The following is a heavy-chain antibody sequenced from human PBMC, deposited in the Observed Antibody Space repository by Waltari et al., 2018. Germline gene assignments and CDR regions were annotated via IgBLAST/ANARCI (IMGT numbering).Heavy chain of an antibody. CDR2: MSGSASGK. J-gene: IGHJ4*02. V-gene: IGHV3-23*01. Sequence: VQLSRSGAGFAVPGCSLRCSRPAPGFTLSRFSLIWFRQSPGRGLGWVAAMSGSASGKYYADSVKGRFTISTDDSKITLYLQMNSLTEDDSAIYDCAKWDTAMVGWGQGTQVTVSS. CDR3: AKWDTAMVG. CDR1: GFTLSRFS. D-gene: IGHD5-18*01.